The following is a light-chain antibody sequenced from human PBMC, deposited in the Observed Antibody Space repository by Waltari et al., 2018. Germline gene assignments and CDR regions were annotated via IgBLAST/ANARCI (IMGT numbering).Light chain of an antibody. CDR2: RVS. J-gene: IGKJ2*01. V-gene: IGKV2-30*02. Sequence: DVVMTQSPLSLPATLGQPASIPCTSSQSHVHSDGNPHLNWFQQRPGQSPRRLIYRVSNRDSGVPDRFSGSGSGTDFTLKISRVEADDVGVYYCMQGTHWPYTFGQGTKLDIK. CDR1: QSHVHSDGNPH. CDR3: MQGTHWPYT.